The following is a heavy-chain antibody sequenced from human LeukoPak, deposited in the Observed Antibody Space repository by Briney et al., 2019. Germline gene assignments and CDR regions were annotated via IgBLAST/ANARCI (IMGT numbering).Heavy chain of an antibody. V-gene: IGHV4-39*01. J-gene: IGHJ5*02. CDR2: IYHSGST. Sequence: PSETLSLTCTVSGASISNTGYYWGWIRQPPGKGLEWIGNIYHSGSTYYSPSLKSRVTLSVDTSKNQFSLKLSSVTAADTAVYYCAGLLNGGASHWFDPWGQGTLVTVSS. CDR3: AGLLNGGASHWFDP. CDR1: GASISNTGYY. D-gene: IGHD7-27*01.